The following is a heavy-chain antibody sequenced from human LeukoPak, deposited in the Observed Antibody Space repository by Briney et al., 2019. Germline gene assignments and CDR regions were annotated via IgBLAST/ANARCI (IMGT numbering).Heavy chain of an antibody. Sequence: SETLALTCTVSGGPISRYYCSWIRQPAGKGLEEVGRIYTSGSTNYNPSLNSRGTMSVDTSKNQFSLKLSSVTAADTAVYYCARGSPYMDVWGKGTTVTVSS. J-gene: IGHJ6*03. CDR2: IYTSGST. CDR3: ARGSPYMDV. CDR1: GGPISRYY. V-gene: IGHV4-4*07.